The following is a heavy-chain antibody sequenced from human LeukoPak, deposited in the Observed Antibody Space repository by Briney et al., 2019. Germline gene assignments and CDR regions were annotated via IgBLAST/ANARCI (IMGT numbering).Heavy chain of an antibody. Sequence: GGSLRLSCAAPGFTFSSYAMSWVRQAPGKGLEWVSAISGSGGSTYYADSVKGRFTISRDNSKNTLYLQMNSLRAEDTAVYYCAKGGYCSSTSCPARLAFDIWGQGTMVTVSS. CDR2: ISGSGGST. J-gene: IGHJ3*02. CDR3: AKGGYCSSTSCPARLAFDI. D-gene: IGHD2-2*01. CDR1: GFTFSSYA. V-gene: IGHV3-23*01.